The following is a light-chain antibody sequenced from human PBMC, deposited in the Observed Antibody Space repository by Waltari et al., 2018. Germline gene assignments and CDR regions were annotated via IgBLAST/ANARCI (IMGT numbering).Light chain of an antibody. V-gene: IGLV1-40*01. CDR2: DNR. CDR3: QSFDNSLSGVV. CDR1: RSNIGAGYD. Sequence: SVLTQPPSVSGAPGQRVTISCTGSRSNIGAGYDVHWYQQLPGTAPKLLIYDNRSRPSGVPDRFSGSTSGTSASLAITGLQAEDEAAYYCQSFDNSLSGVVFGGGTKLTVL. J-gene: IGLJ2*01.